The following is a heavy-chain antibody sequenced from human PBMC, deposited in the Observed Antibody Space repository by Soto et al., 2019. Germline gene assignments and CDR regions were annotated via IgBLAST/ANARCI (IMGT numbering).Heavy chain of an antibody. Sequence: EVQLVESGGGLVKPGGSLRLSCAASGFTFSSYSMNWVRQAPGKGLEWVSSISSSSSYIYYADSVKGRFTISRDNAKNSLYLQMNSMRAEDTAVYYCARDMIAAAGHDCSWGQGTLVTVSS. CDR1: GFTFSSYS. D-gene: IGHD6-13*01. J-gene: IGHJ4*02. CDR2: ISSSSSYI. CDR3: ARDMIAAAGHDCS. V-gene: IGHV3-21*01.